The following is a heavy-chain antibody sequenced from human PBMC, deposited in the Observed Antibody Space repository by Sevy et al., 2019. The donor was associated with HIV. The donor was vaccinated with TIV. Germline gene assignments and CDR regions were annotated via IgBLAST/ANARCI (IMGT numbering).Heavy chain of an antibody. J-gene: IGHJ4*02. D-gene: IGHD7-27*01. V-gene: IGHV3-30*02. CDR3: VKDPLISLGADLFDY. Sequence: GRSLRLSCATSGFTFNSHGMHWVRQAPGKGLEWVSFIQYDGGNKNYADSVKGRFTISRDNSKNTLYLQLSSLRTEDTALYYCVKDPLISLGADLFDYWGQGTLVTVSS. CDR1: GFTFNSHG. CDR2: IQYDGGNK.